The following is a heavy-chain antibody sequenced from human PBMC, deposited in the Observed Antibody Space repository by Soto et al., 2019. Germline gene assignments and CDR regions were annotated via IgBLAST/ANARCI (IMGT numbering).Heavy chain of an antibody. CDR2: LYCDDDK. Sequence: QITLKEAGPTLVRPTETLTLTCTITGFSRTNSGEAVGWIRQPPGKAREWLALLYCDDDKFLSPSLKKRLTISKDTYKNQVVLIMTNLEPADTAKYFCAQMSPALRTGCSHPQGQGTLVNVPS. CDR1: GFSRTNSGEA. CDR3: AQMSPALRTGCSHP. D-gene: IGHD1-1*01. J-gene: IGHJ5*02. V-gene: IGHV2-5*02.